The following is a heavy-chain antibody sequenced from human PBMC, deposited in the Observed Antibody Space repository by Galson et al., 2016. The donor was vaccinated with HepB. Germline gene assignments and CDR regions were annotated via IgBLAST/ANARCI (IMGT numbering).Heavy chain of an antibody. CDR1: GGSFSGYY. V-gene: IGHV4-30-4*08. Sequence: LSLTCAVYGGSFSGYYWSWIRQPPGKGLEWIGYIYYSGSTYYNPSLKSRVTISVDTSKNQFSLKLSSVTAADTAVYYCARGGVELGYFDYWGQGTLVTVSS. CDR3: ARGGVELGYFDY. J-gene: IGHJ4*02. D-gene: IGHD1-7*01. CDR2: IYYSGST.